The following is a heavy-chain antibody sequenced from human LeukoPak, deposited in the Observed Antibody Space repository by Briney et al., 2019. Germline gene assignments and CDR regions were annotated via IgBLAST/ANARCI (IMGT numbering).Heavy chain of an antibody. CDR1: GFTLSSYA. Sequence: PGGSLRLSCAASGFTLSSYAMSWVRQAPGKGLEWVPAITNSGGDTYHADSVKGRFTISRDNSKNTLYLQMNSLRVEDTAVYYWAKGTSSSRPYYFDYWGQGTLVTVSS. CDR2: ITNSGGDT. D-gene: IGHD6-6*01. J-gene: IGHJ4*02. V-gene: IGHV3-23*01. CDR3: AKGTSSSRPYYFDY.